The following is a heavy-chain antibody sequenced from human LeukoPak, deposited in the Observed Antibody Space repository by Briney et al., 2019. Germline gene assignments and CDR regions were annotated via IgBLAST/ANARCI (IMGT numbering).Heavy chain of an antibody. Sequence: PSETLSLTCTVSGYSISSGYYWGWIRQPPGKGLEWIGSIYYSGSTYYNPSLKSRVTISVDTSKKQFSLKLSSVTAADTAVYYCATGYRSWFDPWGQGTLVTVSS. V-gene: IGHV4-38-2*02. D-gene: IGHD6-19*01. J-gene: IGHJ5*02. CDR3: ATGYRSWFDP. CDR2: IYYSGST. CDR1: GYSISSGYY.